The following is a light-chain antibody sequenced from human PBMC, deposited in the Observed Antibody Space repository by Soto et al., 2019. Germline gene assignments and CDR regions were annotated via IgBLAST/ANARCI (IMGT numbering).Light chain of an antibody. V-gene: IGKV3-15*01. CDR1: QRVSSH. CDR3: HQYNNWPWT. J-gene: IGKJ1*01. CDR2: AAS. Sequence: TGMPQAPVTLSVSPGDPATLSCRASQRVSSHLAWYQQKPGQAPRLLIYAASTRATGIPVRFSGSGSETEFTLTIRSLQSEDSAMYYCHQYNNWPWTFGQGTKVDIK.